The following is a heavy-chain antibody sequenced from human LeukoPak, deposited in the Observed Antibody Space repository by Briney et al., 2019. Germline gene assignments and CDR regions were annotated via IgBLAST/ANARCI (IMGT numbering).Heavy chain of an antibody. J-gene: IGHJ4*02. CDR2: ISGSCGST. D-gene: IGHD1-1*01. CDR3: AKARPVQLERRPDFDY. Sequence: PGGSLRLSCAASGCTFSSYAMSWVRQAPRKGLEWVSGISGSCGSTYYADSVNGRFTISRDNSINTLYLQMNSLRAQDPAVFYCAKARPVQLERRPDFDYWGQGTLVTVSS. CDR1: GCTFSSYA. V-gene: IGHV3-23*01.